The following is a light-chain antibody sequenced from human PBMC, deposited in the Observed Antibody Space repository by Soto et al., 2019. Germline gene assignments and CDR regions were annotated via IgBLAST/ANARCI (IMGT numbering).Light chain of an antibody. V-gene: IGLV1-44*01. CDR3: AAWDGSLDDYV. J-gene: IGLJ1*01. Sequence: QPVLTQPPSAYGTPGQRVTISCSGSSSNIGSNSVNWYRQFPGTAPKLLIYGNDQRPSGVPDRVSGSKSGTSASLAISGLQSEDEADYYCAAWDGSLDDYVFGTGTKLTVL. CDR2: GND. CDR1: SSNIGSNS.